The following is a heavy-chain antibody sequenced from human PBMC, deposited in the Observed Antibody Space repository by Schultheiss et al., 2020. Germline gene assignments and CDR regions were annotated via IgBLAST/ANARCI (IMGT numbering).Heavy chain of an antibody. CDR1: GGTFSRYA. D-gene: IGHD5-18*01. CDR3: ASRGGGYSYGPLD. Sequence: SVKVSCKASGGTFSRYAISWVRQAPGQGLEWMGGIIPIFGTANYAQKFQGRVTITADESTSTAYMELSSLRSEDTAVYYCASRGGGYSYGPLDWGQGTLVTVSS. J-gene: IGHJ4*02. V-gene: IGHV1-69*13. CDR2: IIPIFGTA.